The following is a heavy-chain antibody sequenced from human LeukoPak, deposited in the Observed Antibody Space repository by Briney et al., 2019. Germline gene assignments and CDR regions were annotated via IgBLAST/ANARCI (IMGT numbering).Heavy chain of an antibody. J-gene: IGHJ4*02. Sequence: PSETLSLTCAVYGGSFSGCYWSWIRQPPGKGLEWIGEINHSGSTNYNPSLKSRVTISVDTSKNQFSLKLSSVTAADTAVYYCARGFGGYFDYWGQGTLVTVSS. CDR1: GGSFSGCY. V-gene: IGHV4-34*01. CDR2: INHSGST. CDR3: ARGFGGYFDY. D-gene: IGHD3-10*01.